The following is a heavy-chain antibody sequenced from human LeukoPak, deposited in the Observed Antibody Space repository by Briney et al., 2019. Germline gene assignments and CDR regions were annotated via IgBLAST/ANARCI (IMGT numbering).Heavy chain of an antibody. CDR3: ARDLAWGYCDPGNCDTTKWYTEDWLDF. D-gene: IGHD2-15*01. Sequence: ASVKVSCKASGYTFTSYGISWVRQAPGQGLEWMGWISAYNGNTNYAQKLQGRVTMTTDTSTSTAYMELRSLRSDDTAVYYCARDLAWGYCDPGNCDTTKWYTEDWLDFWGQGTLVSVSS. J-gene: IGHJ5*01. V-gene: IGHV1-18*01. CDR1: GYTFTSYG. CDR2: ISAYNGNT.